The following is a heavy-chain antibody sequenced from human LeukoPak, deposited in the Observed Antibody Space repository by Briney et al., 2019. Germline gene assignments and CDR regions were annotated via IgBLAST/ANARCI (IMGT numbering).Heavy chain of an antibody. D-gene: IGHD2-2*01. J-gene: IGHJ5*02. CDR2: ISGSGGGT. CDR1: GFNFSSYA. Sequence: PGGSLRLSCAASGFNFSSYAMSCVRQAPGKGLEWVSSISGSGGGTYYADSVKGRFTISRNNSKNTLYLQMTSLRADDTAVYYCAPSEDRWGQGTLVTVSS. V-gene: IGHV3-23*01. CDR3: APSEDR.